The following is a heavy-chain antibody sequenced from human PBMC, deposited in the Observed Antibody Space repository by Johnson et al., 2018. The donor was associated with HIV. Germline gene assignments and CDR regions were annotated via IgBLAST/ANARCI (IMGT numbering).Heavy chain of an antibody. CDR2: ISYDGSNK. D-gene: IGHD3-22*01. CDR3: ARESSQYYYDSSGSKIPIPGTDAFDI. V-gene: IGHV3-30*04. Sequence: QVQLVESGGGVVQPGRSLRLSCAASGFTFSSYAMHWVRQAPGKGLEWVAVISYDGSNKYYADSVKGRFTISRDNSKNTLYLQMHSLRAEDTAVYYCARESSQYYYDSSGSKIPIPGTDAFDIWGQGTMVTVSS. J-gene: IGHJ3*02. CDR1: GFTFSSYA.